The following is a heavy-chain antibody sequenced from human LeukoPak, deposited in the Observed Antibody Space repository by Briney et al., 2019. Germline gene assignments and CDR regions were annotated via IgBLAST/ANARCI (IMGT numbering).Heavy chain of an antibody. CDR2: ISAYNGNT. V-gene: IGHV1-18*01. Sequence: GASVKVSCKASGDTFTSYGISWVRQAPGQGLEWMGWISAYNGNTSYAQKLQGRVTMTTDTSTSTAYMELRSLRSDDTAVYYCARGYYYDSSGYYYPDYWGQGTLVTVSS. J-gene: IGHJ4*02. CDR1: GDTFTSYG. D-gene: IGHD3-22*01. CDR3: ARGYYYDSSGYYYPDY.